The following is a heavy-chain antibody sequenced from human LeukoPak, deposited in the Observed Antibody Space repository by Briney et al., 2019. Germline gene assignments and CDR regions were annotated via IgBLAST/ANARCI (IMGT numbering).Heavy chain of an antibody. CDR2: IYTSGST. Sequence: SETLSLTCTVSGGSLSSYYWSWIRQPPRKGLDRIGRIYTSGSTNYNPSLTSRVTMSVTTSKNQYPLKLSPGTAADPAVYYCATEATYYYDSSGYPTLWRAFDIWGQGAMVTVSS. V-gene: IGHV4-4*07. CDR1: GGSLSSYY. CDR3: ATEATYYYDSSGYPTLWRAFDI. J-gene: IGHJ3*02. D-gene: IGHD3-22*01.